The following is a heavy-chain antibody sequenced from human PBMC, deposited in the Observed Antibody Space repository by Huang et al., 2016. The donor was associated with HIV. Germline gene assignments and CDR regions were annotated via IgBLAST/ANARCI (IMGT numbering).Heavy chain of an antibody. CDR2: INRDGSST. Sequence: EVQLVESGGGLVQPGGSLRLSCAASGFSISSYWMHWVRQAPGKGVVGVARINRDGSSTSYADSVKGRFTISRDNAKNTLDLQMNSLRAEDTAVYYCARDPRIQSWLNFFDYWGQGTLVSVSS. V-gene: IGHV3-74*01. J-gene: IGHJ4*02. D-gene: IGHD3-22*01. CDR3: ARDPRIQSWLNFFDY. CDR1: GFSISSYW.